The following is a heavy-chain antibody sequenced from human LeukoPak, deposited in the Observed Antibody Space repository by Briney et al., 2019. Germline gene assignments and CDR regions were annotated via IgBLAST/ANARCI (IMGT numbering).Heavy chain of an antibody. CDR1: GFTFSNYA. CDR3: ARGLKGCSGSSCYYFFDF. J-gene: IGHJ4*02. CDR2: ITGSGGDA. Sequence: GGSLRLSCAASGFTFSNYAMNWVRQAPGKGLEWVSSITGSGGDAYYADSVKGRFTVSRDNSKNTLDLQMNSLRAEDTAVYYCARGLKGCSGSSCYYFFDFWGQGALITVSS. V-gene: IGHV3-23*01. D-gene: IGHD2-15*01.